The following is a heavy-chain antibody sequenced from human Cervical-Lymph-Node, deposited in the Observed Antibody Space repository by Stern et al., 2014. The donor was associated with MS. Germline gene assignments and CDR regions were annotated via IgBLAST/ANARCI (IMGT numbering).Heavy chain of an antibody. D-gene: IGHD3-22*01. CDR3: ARGQYYSDSTGYYYLHY. CDR2: INPGGGGT. CDR1: GFTFTSYY. Sequence: VQLVESGAEVKKPGASVKVSCKASGFTFTSYYMHWVRQAPGQGLEWMGVINPGGGGTTSAQNFQDRVTLTRDTSTNTLYMELSSLRSEDTAVYYCARGQYYSDSTGYYYLHYWGQGSLVTVSS. V-gene: IGHV1-46*01. J-gene: IGHJ4*02.